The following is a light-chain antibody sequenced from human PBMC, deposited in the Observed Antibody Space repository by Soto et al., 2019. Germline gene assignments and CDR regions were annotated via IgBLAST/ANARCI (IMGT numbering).Light chain of an antibody. Sequence: DIQMTQSPSTLSASVGDRVTIACRASPTISSRLAWYQQKPGEAPKLLIYDGSSLQRGVPSRFSGSGSGTEFTLTISSLQPDDFATYYCQQYYSYPLTFGGRTKWIS. J-gene: IGKJ4*01. CDR3: QQYYSYPLT. CDR1: PTISSR. CDR2: DGS. V-gene: IGKV1-5*01.